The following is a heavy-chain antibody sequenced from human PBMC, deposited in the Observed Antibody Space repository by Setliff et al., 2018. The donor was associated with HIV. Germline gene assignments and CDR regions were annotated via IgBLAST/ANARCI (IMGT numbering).Heavy chain of an antibody. CDR2: IIPAFGTA. J-gene: IGHJ6*02. CDR3: ARGHGWRYYDILTGYYNWANYYYYGMDV. V-gene: IGHV1-69*05. CDR1: GDTLSIHP. Sequence: SVKVSCKASGDTLSIHPISWVRQAPGRGLDWMGGIIPAFGTANYAQKFQGRVTMTRNTSISTAYMELSSLRSEDTAVYYCARGHGWRYYDILTGYYNWANYYYYGMDVWGQGTTVTVSS. D-gene: IGHD3-9*01.